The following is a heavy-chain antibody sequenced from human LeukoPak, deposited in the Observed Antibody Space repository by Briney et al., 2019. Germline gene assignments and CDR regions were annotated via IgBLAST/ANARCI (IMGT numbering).Heavy chain of an antibody. D-gene: IGHD1-7*01. Sequence: SETLSLTCAVYGGSFNDYFWSWIRQPPGKGLEWIGEINHSGSTKYTASPKSRVAISVDTSKNQFSLKLNSVTAADTAVYFCARGHLRTGTREFDYWGQGTLVTASS. V-gene: IGHV4-34*01. CDR1: GGSFNDYF. CDR2: INHSGST. CDR3: ARGHLRTGTREFDY. J-gene: IGHJ4*02.